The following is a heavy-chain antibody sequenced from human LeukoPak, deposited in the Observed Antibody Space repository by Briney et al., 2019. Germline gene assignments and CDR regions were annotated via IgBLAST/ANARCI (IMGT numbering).Heavy chain of an antibody. Sequence: GGSLRLSCVAPGFPFGDFAMSRGRSAPGEGLGWVASVFGGGFGAYYVHSVKGRFTISRDNSKNTLYLQMNSLRVEDTAVYYCAKFEGHPWGTYRLDYWGLGTLVTVS. J-gene: IGHJ4*02. V-gene: IGHV3-23*01. CDR1: GFPFGDFA. D-gene: IGHD3-16*02. CDR2: VFGGGFGA. CDR3: AKFEGHPWGTYRLDY.